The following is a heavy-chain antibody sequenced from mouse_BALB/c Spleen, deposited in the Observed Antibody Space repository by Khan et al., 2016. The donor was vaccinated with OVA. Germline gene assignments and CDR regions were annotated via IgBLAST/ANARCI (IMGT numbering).Heavy chain of an antibody. CDR2: IRYDGDS. CDR1: GYSITSGYF. J-gene: IGHJ3*01. Sequence: EVQLQESGPGLVKPSQSLSLTCSVTGYSITSGYFWNWIRQFPGNKLEWMGYIRYDGDSNYNPSLKNRISITRDTSKNRFFLNLNSLIPEDTATYYCARGGSSGPAWFTYWGQGTLVTVSA. D-gene: IGHD3-1*01. CDR3: ARGGSSGPAWFTY. V-gene: IGHV3-6*02.